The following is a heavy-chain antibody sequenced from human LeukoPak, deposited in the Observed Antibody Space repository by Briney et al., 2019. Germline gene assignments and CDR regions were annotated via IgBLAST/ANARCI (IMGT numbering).Heavy chain of an antibody. CDR1: GGSISSYY. D-gene: IGHD3-10*01. CDR2: IYYSGST. V-gene: IGHV4-59*01. CDR3: ARFGPGGFRAFDY. Sequence: SETLSPTCTVSGGSISSYYWSWIRQPPGKGLEWIGYIYYSGSTNYNPSLKSRVTISVDTSKNQFSLKLSSVTAADTAVYYCARFGPGGFRAFDYWGQGTLVTVSS. J-gene: IGHJ4*02.